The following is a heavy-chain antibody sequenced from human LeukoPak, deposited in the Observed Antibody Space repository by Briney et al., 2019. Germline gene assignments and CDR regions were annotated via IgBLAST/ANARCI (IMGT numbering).Heavy chain of an antibody. J-gene: IGHJ4*02. Sequence: GGSLRLSCAASGFTFGSYAVHWVRQAPGKGLEWVATISSDGSNKYFVDSVRGRFTISRDNSKNTLYLQMNSLRADDTAVYYCARYIVVVPAAGSIDYWGQGTLVTVSS. D-gene: IGHD2-2*01. CDR2: ISSDGSNK. CDR1: GFTFGSYA. V-gene: IGHV3-30-3*01. CDR3: ARYIVVVPAAGSIDY.